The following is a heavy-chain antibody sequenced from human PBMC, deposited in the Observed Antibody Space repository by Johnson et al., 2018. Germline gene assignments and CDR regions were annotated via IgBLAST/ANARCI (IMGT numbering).Heavy chain of an antibody. D-gene: IGHD6-19*01. CDR3: ATGIAVAGAEYFPH. V-gene: IGHV4-59*01. J-gene: IGHJ1*01. Sequence: QVQLQESGPGLVKPSETLSLTCTVSGDSISSYYWSWIRQPPGKGLEWIAYIYYNGGTSYNPSLKSRVTISVDTSKNQFSLKLSSVPAADTAVYYCATGIAVAGAEYFPHGGQGTLVTVSS. CDR2: IYYNGGT. CDR1: GDSISSYY.